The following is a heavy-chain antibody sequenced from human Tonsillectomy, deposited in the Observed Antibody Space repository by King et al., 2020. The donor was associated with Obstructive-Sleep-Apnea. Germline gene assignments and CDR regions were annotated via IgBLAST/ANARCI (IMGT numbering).Heavy chain of an antibody. CDR2: ISGGGDST. V-gene: IGHV3-23*04. Sequence: VQLVESGGGLVQPGGSLRLSCAASGFTFSSFAMTWVRQAPGKGLEWVSGISGGGDSTYYADSVKGRFTISRDNSKNTRYLQVNSLRAEDTAVYYCANRERTGAFHIWGQGTMVTVSS. D-gene: IGHD1-1*01. CDR1: GFTFSSFA. CDR3: ANRERTGAFHI. J-gene: IGHJ3*02.